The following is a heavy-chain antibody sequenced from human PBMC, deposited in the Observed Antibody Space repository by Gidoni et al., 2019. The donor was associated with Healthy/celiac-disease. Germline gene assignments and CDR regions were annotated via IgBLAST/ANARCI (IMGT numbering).Heavy chain of an antibody. CDR3: ARDFYCSSTSCPGFDP. V-gene: IGHV3-33*01. CDR2: IWYDGSNT. Sequence: QVQLVDSGGGVCQPGSDRRISWAASGCTFRSYGMHWVRQAPGKGLEWVAVIWYDGSNTYYADSVKGRFTISRDNSKNTLYLQMNSLRAEDTAVYYCARDFYCSSTSCPGFDPWGQGTLVTVSS. J-gene: IGHJ5*02. D-gene: IGHD2-2*01. CDR1: GCTFRSYG.